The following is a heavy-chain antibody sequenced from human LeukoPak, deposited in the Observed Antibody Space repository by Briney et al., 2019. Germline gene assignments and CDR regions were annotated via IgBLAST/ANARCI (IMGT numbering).Heavy chain of an antibody. Sequence: GGSPRLSCAASGFSFSTYSMNWVRQAPGKGLEWVSYISSSSSTIYYADSVKGRFTISRDNAKKSLYLQMNSLRAEDTAVYHCARDSPPDYWGQGTLVTVSS. CDR2: ISSSSSTI. CDR3: ARDSPPDY. CDR1: GFSFSTYS. J-gene: IGHJ4*02. V-gene: IGHV3-48*01.